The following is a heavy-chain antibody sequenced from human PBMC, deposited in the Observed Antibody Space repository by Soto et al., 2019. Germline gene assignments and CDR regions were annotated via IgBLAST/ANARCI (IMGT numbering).Heavy chain of an antibody. D-gene: IGHD1-26*01. CDR3: ARACSGSCPNFAY. V-gene: IGHV3-30*09. J-gene: IGHJ4*02. Sequence: QIQLVESGGGVVQPGGSLRLSCLASGFIFRSYAMHWVRQAPGKGLEWVAVITYDGANGYYADSVRGRFAISRDNSKSTLFLQMNSLRPEDTAVYYCARACSGSCPNFAYWGRGTLVTVSS. CDR1: GFIFRSYA. CDR2: ITYDGANG.